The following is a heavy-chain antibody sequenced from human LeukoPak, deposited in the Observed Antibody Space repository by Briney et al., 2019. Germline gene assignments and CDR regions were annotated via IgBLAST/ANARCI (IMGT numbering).Heavy chain of an antibody. J-gene: IGHJ4*02. CDR3: AREVGASEFDY. CDR1: GFTFAGHN. CDR2: VSISSGTI. Sequence: GGSLRLSCAASGFTFAGHNMNWVRQAPGKGLEWISFVSISSGTIYYADSVKGRFTISRDNAKNSLYLQMNSLRAEDTAVYYCAREVGASEFDYWGQGTLVTVSS. V-gene: IGHV3-48*04. D-gene: IGHD1-26*01.